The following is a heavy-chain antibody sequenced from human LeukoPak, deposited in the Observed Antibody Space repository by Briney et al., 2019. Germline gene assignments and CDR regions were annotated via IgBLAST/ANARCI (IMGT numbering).Heavy chain of an antibody. V-gene: IGHV4-59*11. CDR1: GASISSHF. CDR3: ASHRRSHGSEY. CDR2: VYYSGSA. J-gene: IGHJ4*02. D-gene: IGHD3-10*01. Sequence: PSETLSLTCSVSGASISSHFWSWIRQPPGKGLEWIGYVYYSGSADYSPSLKSRLTISADTSKNQFSLKLSSVTAADTAVYYCASHRRSHGSEYWGQGTLVTVSS.